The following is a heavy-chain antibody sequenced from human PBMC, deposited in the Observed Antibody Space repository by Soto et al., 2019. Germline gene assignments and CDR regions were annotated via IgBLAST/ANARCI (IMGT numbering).Heavy chain of an antibody. V-gene: IGHV3-48*02. CDR3: ARARYSYGYDFDY. CDR1: GFLFNTYS. CDR2: IGSSSSPI. Sequence: PDGTLRLSCAASGFLFNTYSINWVRQAPGKGLEWVSYIGSSSSPIYYADSVRGRFTISRDTAGNSVYLEMNSLRDEDTGVYYCARARYSYGYDFDYWGQGTLVTVSS. D-gene: IGHD5-18*01. J-gene: IGHJ4*02.